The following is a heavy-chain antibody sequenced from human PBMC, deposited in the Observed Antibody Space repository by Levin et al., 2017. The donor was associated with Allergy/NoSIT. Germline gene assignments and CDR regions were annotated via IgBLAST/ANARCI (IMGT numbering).Heavy chain of an antibody. CDR3: TTYSSSWYYFDY. CDR2: LPLPPSFFPP. V-gene: IGHV3-15*01. D-gene: IGHD6-13*01. CDR1: GITFSNAW. J-gene: IGHJ4*02. Sequence: SCAASGITFSNAWMSWAHQATRHFLDWFFLLPLPPSFFPPSSSSPVKGRFSISRDDSKNTLYLQMNSLKTEDTAIYFCTTYSSSWYYFDYWGQGTLVTVSS.